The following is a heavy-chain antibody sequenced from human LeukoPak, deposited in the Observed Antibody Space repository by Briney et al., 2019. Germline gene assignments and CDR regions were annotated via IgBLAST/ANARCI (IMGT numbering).Heavy chain of an antibody. Sequence: PGGSLRLSCAASGFTFSSYWMSWVRQAPGKGLEWVANIKQDGSEKYYVDSVKGRFTISRDNAKNSLYLQMNSLRAEDTAVYYCHLFRAGDGYYYYYGMDVWGQGTTVTVSS. V-gene: IGHV3-7*01. CDR1: GFTFSSYW. CDR2: IKQDGSEK. D-gene: IGHD7-27*01. J-gene: IGHJ6*02. CDR3: HLFRAGDGYYYYYGMDV.